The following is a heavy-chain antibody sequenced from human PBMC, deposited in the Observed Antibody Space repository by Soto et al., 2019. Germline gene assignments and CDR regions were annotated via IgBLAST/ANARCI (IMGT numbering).Heavy chain of an antibody. V-gene: IGHV3-33*01. J-gene: IGHJ4*02. CDR2: IWYDGSNK. CDR3: ARVGGEAGTNDY. D-gene: IGHD6-19*01. CDR1: GFTFSSYG. Sequence: GGSLRLSCAASGFTFSSYGMHWVRQAPGKGLEWVAVIWYDGSNKYYADSVKGRFTISRDNSKNTLYLQMNSLRAEDTAVYYCARVGGEAGTNDYWGQGTLVTVSS.